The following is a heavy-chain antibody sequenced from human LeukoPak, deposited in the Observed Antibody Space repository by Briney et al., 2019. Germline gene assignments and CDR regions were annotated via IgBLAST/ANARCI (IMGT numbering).Heavy chain of an antibody. D-gene: IGHD6-13*01. CDR3: ARAGRAAAGKAPFDY. J-gene: IGHJ4*02. CDR1: GFTFSDYS. Sequence: GGSLRLSCAASGFTFSDYSMNWVRQAPGKGLEWLSYISSSSRTIYYADSVRGRFTISRDNSKNTLYLQMNSLRAEDTAVYYCARAGRAAAGKAPFDYWGQGTLVTVSS. V-gene: IGHV3-48*01. CDR2: ISSSSRTI.